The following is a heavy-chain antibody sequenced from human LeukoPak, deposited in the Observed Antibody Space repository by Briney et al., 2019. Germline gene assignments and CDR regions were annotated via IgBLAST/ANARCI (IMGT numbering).Heavy chain of an antibody. D-gene: IGHD4-23*01. CDR1: GFIFSSYG. J-gene: IGHJ4*02. Sequence: GGSLGLSCVASGFIFSSYGMSWVRQAPGKGLEWVSAISGSGGSTYYADSVKGRFTISRDNSKNTLYLQMNSLGAEDTAVYYCAKDRPTVVTRRHYFDYWGQGILVTVSS. CDR2: ISGSGGST. CDR3: AKDRPTVVTRRHYFDY. V-gene: IGHV3-23*01.